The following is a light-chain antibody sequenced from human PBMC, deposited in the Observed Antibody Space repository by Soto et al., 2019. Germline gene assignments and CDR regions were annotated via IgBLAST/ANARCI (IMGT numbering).Light chain of an antibody. CDR3: SSFGPNSIRV. V-gene: IGLV2-14*03. CDR2: DVN. CDR1: SSDVGGYHY. Sequence: QSALTQPASVSGSPGQSITISCTGTSSDVGGYHYGSWYQQYPGMAPKLIIYDVNNRPSGVSDRFSGSKSGNTASLTISWLQADDEDDYYCSSFGPNSIRVFGIGTKLTVL. J-gene: IGLJ1*01.